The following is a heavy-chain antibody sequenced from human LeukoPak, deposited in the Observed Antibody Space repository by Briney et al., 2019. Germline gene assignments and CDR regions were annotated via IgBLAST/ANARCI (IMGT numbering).Heavy chain of an antibody. CDR2: IYTSGST. D-gene: IGHD2-2*01. J-gene: IGHJ4*02. Sequence: SETLSLTCTVSGGSISSYYWSWIRQPAGKGLEWIGRIYTSGSTNYNPSLKSRVTMSVDTSKNQFSLKLSSVTAADTAVYYCARDPLTRGGYCSSTSCYDYFDYWGQGTLVTVSS. V-gene: IGHV4-4*07. CDR3: ARDPLTRGGYCSSTSCYDYFDY. CDR1: GGSISSYY.